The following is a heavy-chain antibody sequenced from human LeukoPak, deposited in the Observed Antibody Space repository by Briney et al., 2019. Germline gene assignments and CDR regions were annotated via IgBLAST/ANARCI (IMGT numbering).Heavy chain of an antibody. CDR1: GFTFSSYS. J-gene: IGHJ3*02. V-gene: IGHV3-21*01. Sequence: GGSLRLSCAASGFTFSSYSMNWVRQAPGKGLEWVSSISSSSSYIYYADSAKGRFTISRDNAKNSLYLQMNSLRVEDTAVYYCARDPWPHALDIWGQGTVVTVSS. CDR3: ARDPWPHALDI. CDR2: ISSSSSYI.